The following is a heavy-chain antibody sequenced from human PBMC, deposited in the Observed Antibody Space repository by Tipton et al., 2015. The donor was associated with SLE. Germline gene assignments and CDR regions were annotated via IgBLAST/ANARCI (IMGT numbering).Heavy chain of an antibody. CDR3: AKNPAAAPDDY. D-gene: IGHD2-2*01. J-gene: IGHJ4*02. CDR2: IYFGGHI. V-gene: IGHV4-31*03. Sequence: TLSLTCTVSGDSISSGGYYWSWVRQLPGQGLEWIGYIYFGGHIFYNPSLQSRVTISVDTSKNQLSLKLSSVTAADTAVYYCAKNPAAAPDDYWGPGTLVTVSS. CDR1: GDSISSGGYY.